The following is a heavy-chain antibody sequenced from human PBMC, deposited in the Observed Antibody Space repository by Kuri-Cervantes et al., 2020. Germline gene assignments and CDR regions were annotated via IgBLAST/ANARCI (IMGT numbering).Heavy chain of an antibody. CDR2: MNPNSGNT. V-gene: IGHV1-8*02. D-gene: IGHD3-10*01. CDR1: GYTFTSYD. CDR3: ARGGAVGGVWYYYYMDV. Sequence: ASVKVSCKASGYTFTSYDINWVRQATGQGLEWMGCMNPNSGNTGYAQKFQGRVTMTRNTSISTAYMELSSLRSEDTAVYYCARGGAVGGVWYYYYMDVWGKGTTVTVSS. J-gene: IGHJ6*03.